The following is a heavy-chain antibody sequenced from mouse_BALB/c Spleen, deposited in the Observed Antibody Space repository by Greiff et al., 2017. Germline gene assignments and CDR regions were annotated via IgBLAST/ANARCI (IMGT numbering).Heavy chain of an antibody. CDR3: ARGSYWYFDV. CDR1: GYTFTSYD. CDR2: IYPGDGST. Sequence: QVQLQQSGPELVTPGALVKISCKASGYTFTSYDINWVKQRPGQGLEWIGWIYPGDGSTKYNEKFKGKATLTADKSSSTAYMQLSSLTSENSAVYFCARGSYWYFDVWGAGTTVTVSS. V-gene: IGHV1S56*01. D-gene: IGHD1-1*01. J-gene: IGHJ1*01.